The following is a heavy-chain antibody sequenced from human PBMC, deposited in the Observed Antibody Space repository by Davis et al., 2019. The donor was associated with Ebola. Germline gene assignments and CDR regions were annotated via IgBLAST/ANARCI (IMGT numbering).Heavy chain of an antibody. CDR3: ARGYCSGGSCYPFDY. CDR2: INPNSGGT. J-gene: IGHJ4*02. Sequence: ASVKVSCKASGYTFTGYYMHWVRQAPGQGLEWMGWINPNSGGTNYAQKFQGRVTFTRDTSASTAYMELSSLRSEDTALYYCARGYCSGGSCYPFDYWGQGTLVTVSS. CDR1: GYTFTGYY. D-gene: IGHD2-15*01. V-gene: IGHV1-2*02.